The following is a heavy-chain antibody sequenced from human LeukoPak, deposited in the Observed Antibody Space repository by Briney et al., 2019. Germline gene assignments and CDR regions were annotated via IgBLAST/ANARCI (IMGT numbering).Heavy chain of an antibody. Sequence: ASVKVSCKASGYTFTGYYMHWVRQAPGQGLEWMGRINPNSGGTNYAQKFRGRVTMTRDTSISTAYMELSRLRSDDTAVYYCARLNLQKTTVTTWNGYWGQGTLVTVSS. CDR1: GYTFTGYY. J-gene: IGHJ4*02. CDR2: INPNSGGT. V-gene: IGHV1-2*06. CDR3: ARLNLQKTTVTTWNGY. D-gene: IGHD4-17*01.